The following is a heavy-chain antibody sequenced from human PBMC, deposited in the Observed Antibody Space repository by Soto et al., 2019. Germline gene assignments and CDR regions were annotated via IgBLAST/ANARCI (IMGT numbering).Heavy chain of an antibody. CDR2: IYYSGST. Sequence: QVQLQESGPGLVKPSQTLSLTCTVSGGSISSGGYYWSWIRQHPGKGLEWIGYIYYSGSTYYNPSLKSRVTISVDTSKTQFSLKLSSVTSADTAVYYCARGPDRGLRYFDWLVDYWGQGTLVTVSS. D-gene: IGHD3-9*01. J-gene: IGHJ4*02. CDR1: GGSISSGGYY. CDR3: ARGPDRGLRYFDWLVDY. V-gene: IGHV4-31*03.